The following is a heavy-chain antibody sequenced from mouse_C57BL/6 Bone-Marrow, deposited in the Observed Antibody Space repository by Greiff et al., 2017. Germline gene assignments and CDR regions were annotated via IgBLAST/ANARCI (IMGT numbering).Heavy chain of an antibody. J-gene: IGHJ2*01. CDR2: IDPETGGT. Sequence: VQLQQSGAELVRPGASVPLSCKASGYTFTDYDMNWVKQTPVHSLEWIGAIDPETGGTAYNPKFKGKAILPAAKSSSPAYMVLRSLTSEDSAVYYCTIRIPYDIDYWGQGTTLTVSS. CDR1: GYTFTDYD. V-gene: IGHV1-15*01. CDR3: TIRIPYDIDY. D-gene: IGHD2-12*01.